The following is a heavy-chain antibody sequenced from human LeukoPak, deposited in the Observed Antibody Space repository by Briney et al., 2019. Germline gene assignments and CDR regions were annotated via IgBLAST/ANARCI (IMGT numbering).Heavy chain of an antibody. Sequence: GGSLRLSCAASGFTFSTYWMNWYRQAPGKGLGWVGNINQDASEINYVDSVRGRFTISRDNAKHSLHLQINRLRAEGTAVYYCAKDRDNSQWQKRFDLWGQGTL. D-gene: IGHD2/OR15-2a*01. V-gene: IGHV3-7*01. CDR2: INQDASEI. J-gene: IGHJ4*02. CDR3: AKDRDNSQWQKRFDL. CDR1: GFTFSTYW.